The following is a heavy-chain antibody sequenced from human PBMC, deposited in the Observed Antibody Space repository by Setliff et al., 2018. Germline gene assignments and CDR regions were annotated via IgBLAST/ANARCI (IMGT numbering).Heavy chain of an antibody. J-gene: IGHJ4*02. CDR2: IKPDGSEK. Sequence: GGSLRLSCAASGFSVSNTYMSWVRQAPGKGLEWVASIKPDGSEKYYVDSVKGRFTISRDNAKNSLSLQMNSLRTEDTAVYYCFGAGTCSYWGQGTLVTVSS. CDR1: GFSVSNTY. CDR3: FGAGTCSY. D-gene: IGHD3-10*01. V-gene: IGHV3-7*01.